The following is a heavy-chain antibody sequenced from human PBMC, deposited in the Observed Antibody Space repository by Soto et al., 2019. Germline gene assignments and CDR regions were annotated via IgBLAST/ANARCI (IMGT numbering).Heavy chain of an antibody. D-gene: IGHD6-13*01. V-gene: IGHV5-10-1*01. CDR3: ATTPGSSSDNWFDP. Sequence: ESMKISFKGAGDSFTSYWISWVRRIPGKGLEWMGRIDPSDSYTNYSPSFQGHVTISADKSISTAYLQWSSLKASDTAMYYCATTPGSSSDNWFDPWGQGTLVTVSS. CDR1: GDSFTSYW. J-gene: IGHJ5*02. CDR2: IDPSDSYT.